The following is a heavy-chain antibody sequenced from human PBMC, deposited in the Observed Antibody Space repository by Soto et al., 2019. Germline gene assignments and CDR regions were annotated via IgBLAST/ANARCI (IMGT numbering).Heavy chain of an antibody. J-gene: IGHJ4*02. V-gene: IGHV4-39*01. CDR3: ARPGNYGSGSYLYYLDY. Sequence: ASETLSLTCTVSGDSISSNSYFWAWIRQPPGKGLEWIGSIYYSGTTYYNPTLKSRLIISVDTSKSQFSLKLSSVTAADTAVYYCARPGNYGSGSYLYYLDYWGQGTLVTVPQ. D-gene: IGHD3-10*01. CDR2: IYYSGTT. CDR1: GDSISSNSYF.